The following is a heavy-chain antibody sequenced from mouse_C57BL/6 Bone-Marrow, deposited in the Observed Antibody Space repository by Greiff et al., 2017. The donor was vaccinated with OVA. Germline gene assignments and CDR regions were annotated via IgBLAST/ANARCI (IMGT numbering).Heavy chain of an antibody. Sequence: VQLQQSGAELVRPGASVKLSCTASGFNIHDYYMHWVKQRPEQGLEWIGRIDPGDGETDYAPKFQGKATMTADTSSNTAYLQLSSLTSEDTAVYYCTTDYGSSDYWGQGTTLTVSS. CDR1: GFNIHDYY. D-gene: IGHD1-1*01. CDR2: IDPGDGET. V-gene: IGHV14-1*01. CDR3: TTDYGSSDY. J-gene: IGHJ2*01.